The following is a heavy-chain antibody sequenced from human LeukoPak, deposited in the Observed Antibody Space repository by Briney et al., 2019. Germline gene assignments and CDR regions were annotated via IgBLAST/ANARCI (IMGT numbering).Heavy chain of an antibody. Sequence: GGSLRLSCAASGFTFSSYAMSWVRQAPGKGLEWVSAISGSGGSTYYADSVKGRFTISRDDSKNTAYLQMNSLKTEDTAVYYCTSSYYYGSSGYYSIDYWGQGTLVTVSS. CDR3: TSSYYYGSSGYYSIDY. CDR1: GFTFSSYA. J-gene: IGHJ4*02. D-gene: IGHD3-22*01. V-gene: IGHV3-23*01. CDR2: ISGSGGST.